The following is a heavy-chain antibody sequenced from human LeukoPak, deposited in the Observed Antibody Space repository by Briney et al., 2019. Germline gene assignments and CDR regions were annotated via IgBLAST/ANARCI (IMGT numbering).Heavy chain of an antibody. CDR2: IHYSGST. CDR3: ARDREQQLDY. Sequence: SETLSLTCTVSGGSISNYYWSWIRQPPGKGLEWIGYIHYSGSTNYNPSLKSRVTISVDTSKNQFSLKLSSVTAADTAVYYCARDREQQLDYWGQGTLVTVSS. J-gene: IGHJ4*02. CDR1: GGSISNYY. D-gene: IGHD6-13*01. V-gene: IGHV4-59*01.